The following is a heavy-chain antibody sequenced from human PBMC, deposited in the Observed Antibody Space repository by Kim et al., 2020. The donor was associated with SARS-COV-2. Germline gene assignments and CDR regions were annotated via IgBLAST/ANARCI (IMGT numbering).Heavy chain of an antibody. CDR1: GGSFSGDY. Sequence: SETLSLTCAVYGGSFSGDYWSWIRQPPGKGLEWMGKSNHSGSTNYNPSLKSRGTISVDTAKNQFSLKLSSVTAAAADVYECARAGRQELVRPIGYDFDC. CDR2: SNHSGST. J-gene: IGHJ4*01. CDR3: ARAGRQELVRPIGYDFDC. V-gene: IGHV4-34*01. D-gene: IGHD6-13*01.